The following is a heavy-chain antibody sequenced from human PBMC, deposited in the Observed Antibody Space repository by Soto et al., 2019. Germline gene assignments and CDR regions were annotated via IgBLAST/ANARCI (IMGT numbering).Heavy chain of an antibody. CDR3: ARDVALFLIYCDSKYGMDF. V-gene: IGHV1-2*02. CDR1: GYTFTGYY. CDR2: INPNSGGT. D-gene: IGHD3-22*01. Sequence: DAVKVSCKASGYTFTGYYMHWVRQVPGQGLEWMGWINPNSGGTNYAQKFQGRVTMTRDTSISTVYMELSRLRSDDTAVYYCARDVALFLIYCDSKYGMDFWGQGTPVTVSS. J-gene: IGHJ6*02.